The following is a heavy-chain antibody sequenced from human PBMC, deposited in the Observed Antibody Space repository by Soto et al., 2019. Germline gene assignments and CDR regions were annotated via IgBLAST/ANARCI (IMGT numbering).Heavy chain of an antibody. Sequence: GGSLRLSCAASGFTFSSYSMNWVRQAPGKGLEWVSSISSSSSYIYYADSVKGRFTISRDNAKNSLYLQMNSLRAEDTAVYYCARDGYYYDSSGYFEDYWGQGTLVTVSS. CDR1: GFTFSSYS. V-gene: IGHV3-21*01. J-gene: IGHJ4*02. CDR2: ISSSSSYI. CDR3: ARDGYYYDSSGYFEDY. D-gene: IGHD3-22*01.